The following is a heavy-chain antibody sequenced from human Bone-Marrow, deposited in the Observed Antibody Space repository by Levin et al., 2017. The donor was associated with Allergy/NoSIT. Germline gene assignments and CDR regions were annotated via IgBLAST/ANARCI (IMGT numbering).Heavy chain of an antibody. CDR3: AKEDNGYDRS. J-gene: IGHJ4*02. V-gene: IGHV3-23*01. CDR1: GFTFSNYA. Sequence: GGSLRLSCAASGFTFSNYAMTWVRQVPGKGLEWVSTLSGTGFDTYYAGSVKGRFTISRDNSKNMFFLQMSSLRAEDTAVYYCAKEDNGYDRSWGQGTLVTVSS. CDR2: LSGTGFDT. D-gene: IGHD5-12*01.